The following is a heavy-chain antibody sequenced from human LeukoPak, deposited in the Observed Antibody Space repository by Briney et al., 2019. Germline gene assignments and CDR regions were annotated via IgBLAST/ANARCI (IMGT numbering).Heavy chain of an antibody. CDR3: ARAYSGYDFFDY. CDR1: GGTFSRYA. V-gene: IGHV1-69*13. Sequence: VKVSCKASGGTFSRYAISWVRQAPGQGLEWMGGIIPIFGTANYAQKFQGRVTITADESTSTAYVEVSSLRSEDTAVYYCARAYSGYDFFDYWGQGILVTVSS. CDR2: IIPIFGTA. D-gene: IGHD5-12*01. J-gene: IGHJ4*02.